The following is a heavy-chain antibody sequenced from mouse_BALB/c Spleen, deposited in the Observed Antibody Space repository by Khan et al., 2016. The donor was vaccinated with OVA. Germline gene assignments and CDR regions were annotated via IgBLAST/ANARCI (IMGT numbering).Heavy chain of an antibody. J-gene: IGHJ1*01. D-gene: IGHD2-1*01. CDR1: GFSLSSYG. CDR3: ARYYGNYGWYFDV. Sequence: VQLKQSGPGLVAPSQSLSITCTVSGFSLSSYGVHWVRQPPGKGLEWLGVIWAGGSTNYNSALMSRLSISKDKSKSQVFLKMNSLQTDDTAMYYCARYYGNYGWYFDVWGAGTTVTVSS. CDR2: IWAGGST. V-gene: IGHV2-9*02.